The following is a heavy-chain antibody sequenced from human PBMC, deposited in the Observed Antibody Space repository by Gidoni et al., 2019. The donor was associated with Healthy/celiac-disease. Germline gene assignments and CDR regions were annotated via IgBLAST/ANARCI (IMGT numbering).Heavy chain of an antibody. CDR2: IYYSGGA. CDR3: ARYLRDGYNRLDY. V-gene: IGHV4-59*01. D-gene: IGHD5-12*01. J-gene: IGHJ4*02. CDR1: GGSISSYY. Sequence: QVQLQESGPGLVKPSETLSLTCPVSGGSISSYYWSWLRQPPGKGLEWIGYIYYSGGANYNPSLKSRVTISVDTSRNQFSLKLSSVTAADTAVYYCARYLRDGYNRLDYWGQGTLVTVSS.